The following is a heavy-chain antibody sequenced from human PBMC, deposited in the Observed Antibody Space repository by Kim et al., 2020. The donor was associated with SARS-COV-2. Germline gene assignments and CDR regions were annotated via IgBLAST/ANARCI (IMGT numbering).Heavy chain of an antibody. CDR2: INAGNGNT. V-gene: IGHV1-3*01. CDR1: GYTFTSYA. D-gene: IGHD3-9*01. CDR3: ARQYYDILTGFGSWDGQLKTSDY. J-gene: IGHJ4*02. Sequence: ASVKVSCKASGYTFTSYAMHWVRQAPGQRLEWMGWINAGNGNTKYSQKFQGRVTITRDTSASTAYMELSSLRSEDTAVYYCARQYYDILTGFGSWDGQLKTSDYWGQGTLVTVSS.